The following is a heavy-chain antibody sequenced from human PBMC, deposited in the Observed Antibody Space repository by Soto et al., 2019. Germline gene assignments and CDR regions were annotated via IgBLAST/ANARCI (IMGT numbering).Heavy chain of an antibody. V-gene: IGHV3-72*01. D-gene: IGHD6-13*01. CDR1: GFMYSDHY. J-gene: IGHJ4*02. CDR2: SRNKGNSYSK. Sequence: PGGSLRLSCAASGFMYSDHYMDWVRQAPGKGGEGGGRSRNKGNSYSKEDAAAVEGRFTISRGGSKKSLYLQKNSPKTEDTAVYYCTRMRASAGAWDYWGQGTQVPVPS. CDR3: TRMRASAGAWDY.